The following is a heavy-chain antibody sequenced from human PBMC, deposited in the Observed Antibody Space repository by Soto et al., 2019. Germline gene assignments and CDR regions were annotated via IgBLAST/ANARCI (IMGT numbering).Heavy chain of an antibody. J-gene: IGHJ4*02. Sequence: ASVKDSCKASGYTFTSYYMHWVRQAPGQGLEWMGIINPSGGSTSYAQKFQGRVTMTRDTTTSTVYMELSSLRSEDKAVYYCARVPYCGGDCYPHFDYWGQGTLVTVSS. D-gene: IGHD2-21*02. V-gene: IGHV1-46*01. CDR2: INPSGGST. CDR1: GYTFTSYY. CDR3: ARVPYCGGDCYPHFDY.